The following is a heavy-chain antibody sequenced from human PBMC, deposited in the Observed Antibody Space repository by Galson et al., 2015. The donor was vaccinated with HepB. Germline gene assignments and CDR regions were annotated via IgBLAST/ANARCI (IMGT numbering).Heavy chain of an antibody. D-gene: IGHD6-19*01. Sequence: SVKVSCKASGGTLSSYAISWVRQAPGQGLEWMGGIIPIFGTASYAQTFQGRVTITADESTSTAYMELSSLRSDDTAVYYCAVDSSGWYLAEYFQHWGQGTLVTVSS. CDR3: AVDSSGWYLAEYFQH. CDR1: GGTLSSYA. CDR2: IIPIFGTA. V-gene: IGHV1-69*13. J-gene: IGHJ1*01.